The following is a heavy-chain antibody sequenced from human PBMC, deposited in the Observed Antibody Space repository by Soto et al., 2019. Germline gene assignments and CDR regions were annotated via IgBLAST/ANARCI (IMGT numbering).Heavy chain of an antibody. Sequence: ASVKVSCKASGYTFTAYYLHWFRQAPGQVPEWMGWINPYIGDTKYAQNFQGRVTMTRDTSIDTAYMELSRLISGDTAVYYCARGPSHGAFDYWGQGTLVTVSS. CDR2: INPYIGDT. V-gene: IGHV1-2*02. CDR1: GYTFTAYY. D-gene: IGHD5-18*01. J-gene: IGHJ4*02. CDR3: ARGPSHGAFDY.